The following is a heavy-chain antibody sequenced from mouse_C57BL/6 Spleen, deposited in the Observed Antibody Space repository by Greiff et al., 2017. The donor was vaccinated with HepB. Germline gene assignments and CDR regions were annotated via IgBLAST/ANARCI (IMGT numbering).Heavy chain of an antibody. J-gene: IGHJ2*01. V-gene: IGHV5-17*01. CDR3: ARLTLANDFDY. D-gene: IGHD1-1*01. CDR1: GFTFSDYG. CDR2: ISSGSSTI. Sequence: VQLKESGGGLVKPGGSLKLSCAASGFTFSDYGMHWVRQAPEKGLEWVAYISSGSSTIYYADTVKGRFTISRDNAKNTLFLQMTSLRSDDTAMYYCARLTLANDFDYWGQGTTLTVSS.